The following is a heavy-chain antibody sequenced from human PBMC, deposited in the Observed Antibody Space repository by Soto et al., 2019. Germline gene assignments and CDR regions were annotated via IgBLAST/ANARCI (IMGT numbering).Heavy chain of an antibody. Sequence: PGGSLRLSCAASGFTFSSYGMHWVRQAPGKGLEWVAVIWYDGSNKYYADSVKGRFTISRDNAKNSVYLQVNNLRDEDTAVYYCARDWDIVILSVPIPNYNYGMDVWGQGTTVTVSS. D-gene: IGHD2-15*01. CDR1: GFTFSSYG. CDR3: ARDWDIVILSVPIPNYNYGMDV. V-gene: IGHV3-33*01. J-gene: IGHJ6*02. CDR2: IWYDGSNK.